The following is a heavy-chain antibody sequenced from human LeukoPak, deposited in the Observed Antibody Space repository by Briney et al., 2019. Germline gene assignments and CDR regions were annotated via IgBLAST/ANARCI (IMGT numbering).Heavy chain of an antibody. V-gene: IGHV3-66*01. CDR2: IYSGGST. CDR3: ARERTAMVTGFDY. CDR1: GGSISNSNYY. J-gene: IGHJ4*02. D-gene: IGHD5-18*01. Sequence: PSETLSLTCTVSGGSISNSNYYWGWIRQPPGKGLEWVSVIYSGGSTYYADSVKGRFTISRDNSKNTLYLQMNSLRAEDTAVYYCARERTAMVTGFDYWGQGTLVTVSS.